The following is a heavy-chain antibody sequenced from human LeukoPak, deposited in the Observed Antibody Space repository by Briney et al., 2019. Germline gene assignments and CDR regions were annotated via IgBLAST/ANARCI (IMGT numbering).Heavy chain of an antibody. V-gene: IGHV4-34*08. CDR1: GFTFSSYG. CDR2: INHSGST. Sequence: GSLRLSCAASGFTFSSYGMSWVRHAPGKGLEWIGEINHSGSTNYNPSLKSRVTISVDTSKNQFSLKLSSVTAADTAVYYCARRYYYYYYMDVWGKGTTVTVSS. CDR3: ARRYYYYYYMDV. D-gene: IGHD5-24*01. J-gene: IGHJ6*03.